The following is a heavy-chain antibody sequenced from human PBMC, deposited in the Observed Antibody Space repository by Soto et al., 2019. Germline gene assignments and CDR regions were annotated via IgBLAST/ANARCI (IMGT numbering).Heavy chain of an antibody. V-gene: IGHV1-69*08. CDR2: ILPFLGST. Sequence: QLQLVQSGAAVKKPGSSVKVSCKASGGTLNTYTISWVRQAPGQGLEWMGSILPFLGSTNYAKKFQGRVTITADQSTSTMELSSLRSEDTAGYFCARDVTAMEALYYYDTWGQGSLVTVSS. CDR3: ARDVTAMEALYYYDT. J-gene: IGHJ5*02. D-gene: IGHD5-18*01. CDR1: GGTLNTYT.